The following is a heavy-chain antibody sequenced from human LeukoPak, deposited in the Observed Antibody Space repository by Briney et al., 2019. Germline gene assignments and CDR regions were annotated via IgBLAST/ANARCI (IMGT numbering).Heavy chain of an antibody. D-gene: IGHD1-26*01. CDR3: AKGPQSGSLSFFDY. Sequence: PGGSLRLSCAASGFTFSSYAMSWVRQAPGKGLEWVSGISGSGGSTYYADSVKGRFTISRDNSKNTLYLQMNSLRAEDTAVYYCAKGPQSGSLSFFDYWGQGTLVTVSS. J-gene: IGHJ4*02. V-gene: IGHV3-23*01. CDR2: ISGSGGST. CDR1: GFTFSSYA.